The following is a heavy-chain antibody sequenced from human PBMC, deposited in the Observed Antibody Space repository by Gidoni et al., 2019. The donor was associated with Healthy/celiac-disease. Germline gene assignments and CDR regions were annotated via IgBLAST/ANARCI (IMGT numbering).Heavy chain of an antibody. CDR1: GFTFVDYA. D-gene: IGHD3-22*01. J-gene: IGHJ4*02. Sequence: EVQLVESGGGVVQPGGSLSLSCAASGFTFVDYAMHWVRQAPGKGLEWVSLISGDGGSTYYADSVKGRFTISRDNSKNSLYLQMNSLRTEDTALYYCAKDRDYYDSSGPTLDYWGQGTLVTVSS. CDR3: AKDRDYYDSSGPTLDY. V-gene: IGHV3-43*02. CDR2: ISGDGGST.